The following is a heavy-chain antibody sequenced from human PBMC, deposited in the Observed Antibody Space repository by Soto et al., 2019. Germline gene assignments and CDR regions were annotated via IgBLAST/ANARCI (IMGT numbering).Heavy chain of an antibody. CDR3: GRAIGSASYCLFDD. V-gene: IGHV4-59*01. CDR2: IYYSGST. CDR1: GGSISSYY. D-gene: IGHD3-10*01. Sequence: SETLSLTCTVSGGSISSYYWSWIRQPPGKGLEWIGYIYYSGSTNYNPSLKSRVTISVDTSKNQFSLKLSSVTAADTAVYYCGRAIGSASYCLFDDWGQGTLVTVSS. J-gene: IGHJ4*02.